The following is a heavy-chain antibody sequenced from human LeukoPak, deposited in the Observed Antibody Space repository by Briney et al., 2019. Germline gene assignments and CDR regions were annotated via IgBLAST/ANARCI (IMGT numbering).Heavy chain of an antibody. J-gene: IGHJ4*02. D-gene: IGHD6-6*01. V-gene: IGHV4-59*01. CDR3: ARLSRGSSAGFDY. Sequence: KPSETLSLTCAVSGGSISNYYWNWIRQPPGKGLEWIGYIYYSGSSNHNPSLKSRVTISVDTSKNQFSLKVNSVTAADTAVYFCARLSRGSSAGFDYWGQGILVTVSS. CDR1: GGSISNYY. CDR2: IYYSGSS.